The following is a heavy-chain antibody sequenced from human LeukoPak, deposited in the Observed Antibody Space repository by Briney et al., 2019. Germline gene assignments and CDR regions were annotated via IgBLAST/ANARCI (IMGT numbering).Heavy chain of an antibody. CDR3: ATLNRASPIVGATGWLDP. Sequence: ASVKVSCKVSGYTLTELSMHWVRQAPGKGLEWMGGFDPEDGETIYAQKFQGRVTMTEDTSTDTAYMELSSLRSEDTAVYYCATLNRASPIVGATGWLDPWGQGTLVTVSS. V-gene: IGHV1-24*01. CDR2: FDPEDGET. CDR1: GYTLTELS. D-gene: IGHD1-26*01. J-gene: IGHJ5*02.